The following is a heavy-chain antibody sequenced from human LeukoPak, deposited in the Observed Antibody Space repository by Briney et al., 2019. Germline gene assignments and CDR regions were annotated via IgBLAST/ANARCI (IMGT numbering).Heavy chain of an antibody. V-gene: IGHV4-59*01. Sequence: SETLSLTCTVSGGSISSYYWSWIRQPPGKGLEWIGYIYYSGSTNYNPSLKSRVTISVDTSKNQFSPKLSSVTAADTAVYYCARSAKMYSSGWTFGYWGQGTLVTVSS. D-gene: IGHD6-19*01. CDR3: ARSAKMYSSGWTFGY. CDR1: GGSISSYY. J-gene: IGHJ4*02. CDR2: IYYSGST.